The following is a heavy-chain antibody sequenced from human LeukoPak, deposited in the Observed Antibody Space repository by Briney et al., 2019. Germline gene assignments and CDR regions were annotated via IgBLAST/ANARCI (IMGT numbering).Heavy chain of an antibody. D-gene: IGHD2-2*01. Sequence: GGSLRLSCAASGFTFSSYAMSWVRQAPGKGLEWVSAISGSGGSTYYADSVKGRFTISRDNSKNTLYLQMSSLRAEDTAVYYCAKAPMVVVPAAMVFWGQGTLVTVSS. CDR2: ISGSGGST. J-gene: IGHJ4*02. V-gene: IGHV3-23*01. CDR1: GFTFSSYA. CDR3: AKAPMVVVPAAMVF.